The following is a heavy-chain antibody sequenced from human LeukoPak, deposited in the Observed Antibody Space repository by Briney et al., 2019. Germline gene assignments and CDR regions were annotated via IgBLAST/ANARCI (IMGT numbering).Heavy chain of an antibody. V-gene: IGHV1-18*01. D-gene: IGHD6-13*01. CDR2: ISAYNGNT. Sequence: GASVKVSCKASGYTFTNYDINWVRQAPGQGLEWMGWISAYNGNTNYAQKLQGRVTMTTDTSTSTAYMELRSLRSDDTAVYYCARDRIAAAKQLLAYWGQGTLVTVSS. CDR3: ARDRIAAAKQLLAY. CDR1: GYTFTNYD. J-gene: IGHJ4*02.